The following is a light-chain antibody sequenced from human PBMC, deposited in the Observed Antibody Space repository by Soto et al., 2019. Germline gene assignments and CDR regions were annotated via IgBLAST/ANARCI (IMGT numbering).Light chain of an antibody. Sequence: ENVLTQSPGILSLSPGERATLSCGASHSVTNNYIAWYQQKPGQAPRLLIFGASDRATGIPDRFSGGGSGTYFTLTISRLEPADFAVYYCQQYGNSPRTFGQGTKLEIK. CDR2: GAS. CDR1: HSVTNNY. V-gene: IGKV3-20*01. CDR3: QQYGNSPRT. J-gene: IGKJ2*02.